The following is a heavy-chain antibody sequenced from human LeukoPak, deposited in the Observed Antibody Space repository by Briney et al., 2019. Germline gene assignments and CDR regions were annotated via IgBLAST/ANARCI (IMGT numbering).Heavy chain of an antibody. CDR1: GGSFSGYY. CDR2: INHSGST. CDR3: ARGYDSSGRPFDY. J-gene: IGHJ4*02. D-gene: IGHD3-22*01. V-gene: IGHV4-34*01. Sequence: SETLSLTCAVYGGSFSGYYWSWIRQPPGKGLEWIGEINHSGSTNYNPSLESRVTISVDTSKNQFSLKLSSVTAADTAVYYCARGYDSSGRPFDYWGQGTLVTVSS.